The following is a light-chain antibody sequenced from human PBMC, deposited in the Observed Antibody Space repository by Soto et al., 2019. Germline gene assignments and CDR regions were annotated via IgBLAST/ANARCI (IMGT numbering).Light chain of an antibody. V-gene: IGLV1-40*01. CDR3: SSYAGSNNFVV. CDR1: SSNLGAGYD. J-gene: IGLJ2*01. Sequence: QSVLTQPPSVSGAPGQRVTISCTGNSSNLGAGYDVHWYQQLPGAAPKLVIFGNRNRPSGVPERFSGSKSGTSASLTVSGLQADDEADYYCSSYAGSNNFVVFGGGTKLTVL. CDR2: GNR.